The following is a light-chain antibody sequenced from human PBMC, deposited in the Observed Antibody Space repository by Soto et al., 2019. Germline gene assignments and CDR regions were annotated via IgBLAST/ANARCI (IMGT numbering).Light chain of an antibody. Sequence: QSVLTQPPSVSGAPGQRVTISCTGSSSNIGAGYDVHWYQQFPGTAPKLLLYGSTNRPSGVPDRFSGSKSGTSASLAIAGLQTEDEADYYCQSYDSSLSAVVCGGGTKLTVL. CDR1: SSNIGAGYD. J-gene: IGLJ2*01. CDR2: GST. CDR3: QSYDSSLSAVV. V-gene: IGLV1-40*01.